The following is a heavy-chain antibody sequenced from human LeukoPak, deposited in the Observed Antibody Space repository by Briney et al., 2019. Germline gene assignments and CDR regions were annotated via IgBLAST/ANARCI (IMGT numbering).Heavy chain of an antibody. D-gene: IGHD6-13*01. CDR1: GFTFSNAW. CDR3: TTGSPYSSSWYFFDY. J-gene: IGHJ4*02. Sequence: GGSLRLSCAASGFTFSNAWMGWVRLAPGKGLECVGRIKTKTDGGTADYAAPVKGIFTISRDDSKNTLYLQMNSLKTEDTAVYYCTTGSPYSSSWYFFDYWGQGTLVTVSS. CDR2: IKTKTDGGTA. V-gene: IGHV3-15*01.